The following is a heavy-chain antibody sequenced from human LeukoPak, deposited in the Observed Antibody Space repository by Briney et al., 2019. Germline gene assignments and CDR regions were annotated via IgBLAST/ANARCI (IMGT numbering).Heavy chain of an antibody. J-gene: IGHJ4*02. V-gene: IGHV3-48*03. CDR1: GFTFSSYE. D-gene: IGHD3-10*01. CDR3: ASRGYFDF. Sequence: GGSLRLSCAASGFTFSSYEMNWVRQAPGKGLEWASYISSSGSTIYYADSVKGRFTVSRDNAKNSLYLQMNSLRAEDTAIYYCASRGYFDFWGQGTLVAVSS. CDR2: ISSSGSTI.